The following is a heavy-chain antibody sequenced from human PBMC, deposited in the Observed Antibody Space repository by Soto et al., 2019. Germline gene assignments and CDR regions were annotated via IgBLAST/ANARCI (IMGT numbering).Heavy chain of an antibody. CDR1: GFTFSDYT. V-gene: IGHV3-23*03. D-gene: IGHD6-19*01. Sequence: VQLVESGGGLVQPGGSLTLSCAASGFTFSDYTMSWVRQAPGKVLECVSVILSDHNTYYADSVRGRFTISRDNSKNTLYLEMNSLRAEDTAVYYCARRTSGYFGYWGQGTLVTVSS. CDR2: ILSDHNT. CDR3: ARRTSGYFGY. J-gene: IGHJ4*02.